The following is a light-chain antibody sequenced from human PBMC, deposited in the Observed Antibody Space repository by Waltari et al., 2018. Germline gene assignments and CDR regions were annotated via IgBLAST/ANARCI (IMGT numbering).Light chain of an antibody. Sequence: ELVLTQSPGTLSLSPGERATLSCRASQSVSSSYLAWYQQKPGQAPRLLIYGASSRATGIPDRFSGSGSGIDFTLTISRLEPEDFAVYYCQQYGSSPRTFGQGTKLEIK. J-gene: IGKJ2*01. CDR2: GAS. CDR1: QSVSSSY. V-gene: IGKV3-20*01. CDR3: QQYGSSPRT.